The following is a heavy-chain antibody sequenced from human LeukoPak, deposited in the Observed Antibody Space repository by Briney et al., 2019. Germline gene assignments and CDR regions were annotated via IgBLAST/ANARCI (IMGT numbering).Heavy chain of an antibody. J-gene: IGHJ4*02. CDR2: IYWDDDK. V-gene: IGHV2-5*02. Sequence: SGPTLVNPTQTLTLTCTFSGFSLSTSGVGVGWIRQPPGKALEWLALIYWDDDKRYSPSLKSRLTITKDTPKNQVVLTMTNMDPVDTATYYCAHRPRKKYSSGWYWDYWGQGTLVTVSS. CDR3: AHRPRKKYSSGWYWDY. D-gene: IGHD6-19*01. CDR1: GFSLSTSGVG.